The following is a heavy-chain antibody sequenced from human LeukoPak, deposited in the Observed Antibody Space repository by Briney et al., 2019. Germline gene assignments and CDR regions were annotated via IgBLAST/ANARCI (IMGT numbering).Heavy chain of an antibody. J-gene: IGHJ6*02. CDR2: IKQDGREK. Sequence: GGSLRLSCAASGFTFSSYWMSWVRQAPGKGVEWVADIKQDGREKYYVDSVKGRFTISRDNAKNSLYLQMNSLRAEDTAVYYCARDMYYDFWSGSPLSRYGMDVWGQGTTVTVSS. CDR1: GFTFSSYW. V-gene: IGHV3-7*01. D-gene: IGHD3-3*01. CDR3: ARDMYYDFWSGSPLSRYGMDV.